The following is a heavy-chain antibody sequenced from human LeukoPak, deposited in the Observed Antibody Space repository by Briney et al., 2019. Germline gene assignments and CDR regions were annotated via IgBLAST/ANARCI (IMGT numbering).Heavy chain of an antibody. V-gene: IGHV3-23*01. CDR3: AKVRTMIVVVRAAFDI. Sequence: PGGSLRLSCAASGFTFSSYAMSWVRQAPGKGLEWVSAISGSGGSTYYADSVKGRFTISRDNSKNTLYLQMNSLRAEDTAVYYCAKVRTMIVVVRAAFDIWGQGTMVTVSS. CDR1: GFTFSSYA. D-gene: IGHD3-22*01. J-gene: IGHJ3*02. CDR2: ISGSGGST.